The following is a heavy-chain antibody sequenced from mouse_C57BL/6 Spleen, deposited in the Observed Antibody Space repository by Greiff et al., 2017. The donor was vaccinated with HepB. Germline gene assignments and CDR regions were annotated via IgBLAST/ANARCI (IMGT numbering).Heavy chain of an antibody. Sequence: EVKLMESEGGLVQPGSSMKLSCTASGFTFSDYYMAWVRQVPEKGLEWVANINYDGSSTYYLDSLKSRFIISRDNAKNILYLQMSSLKSEDTATCYCARDTDGGYAMDYWGQGTSVTVSS. CDR3: ARDTDGGYAMDY. CDR2: INYDGSST. J-gene: IGHJ4*01. D-gene: IGHD1-1*01. V-gene: IGHV5-16*01. CDR1: GFTFSDYY.